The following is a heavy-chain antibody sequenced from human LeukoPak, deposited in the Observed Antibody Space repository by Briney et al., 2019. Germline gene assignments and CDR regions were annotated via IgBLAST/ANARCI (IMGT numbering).Heavy chain of an antibody. CDR2: ISYDGSNK. D-gene: IGHD6-13*01. J-gene: IGHJ4*02. CDR1: GFTFSSYA. V-gene: IGHV3-30-3*01. CDR3: ARGYGSSWYYDDY. Sequence: GGSLRLSCAASGFTFSSYAMHWVRQAPGKGLEWVAVISYDGSNKYYADSVKGRFTISRDNSKNTLYLQMNSLRAEDTAVYYCARGYGSSWYYDDYWGQGTLVTVSS.